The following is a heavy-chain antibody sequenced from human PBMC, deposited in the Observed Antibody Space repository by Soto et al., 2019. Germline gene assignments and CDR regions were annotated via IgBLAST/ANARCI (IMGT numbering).Heavy chain of an antibody. D-gene: IGHD3-22*01. CDR2: IWYDGSNK. V-gene: IGHV3-33*01. CDR3: ARDWYYYDSSGYGFDY. Sequence: GGSLRLSCAASGFTFSSYGMHWVRQAPGKGLEWVAVIWYDGSNKYYADSVKGRFTISRDNSKNTLYLQMNSLRAEDTAVYYCARDWYYYDSSGYGFDYWGQGTLVTVSS. J-gene: IGHJ4*02. CDR1: GFTFSSYG.